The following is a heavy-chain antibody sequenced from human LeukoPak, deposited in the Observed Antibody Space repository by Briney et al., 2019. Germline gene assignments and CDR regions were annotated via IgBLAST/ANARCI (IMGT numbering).Heavy chain of an antibody. CDR1: GGSISSGGYY. D-gene: IGHD5-12*01. Sequence: SETLSLTCTVSGGSISSGGYYWSWIRQPPGKGLEWIGYIYHSGSTYYNPSLKSRVTISVDRSKNQFSLKLSSVTAVDTAVYYCARGMVENRLRLSSWLFDYWGQGTLVTVSS. V-gene: IGHV4-30-2*01. J-gene: IGHJ4*02. CDR2: IYHSGST. CDR3: ARGMVENRLRLSSWLFDY.